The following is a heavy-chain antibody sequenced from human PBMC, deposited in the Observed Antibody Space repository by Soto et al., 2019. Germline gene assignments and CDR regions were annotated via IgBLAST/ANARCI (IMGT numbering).Heavy chain of an antibody. CDR1: GGSFSSYT. V-gene: IGHV1-8*02. D-gene: IGHD6-19*01. J-gene: IGHJ6*02. Sequence: ASVKVSCKASGGSFSSYTISWVRQAPGQGLEWMGWMNPNSGNTGYAQKFQGRVTMTRNTPISTAYMELSSLRSEDTAVYYCARGGSGWYFLYYYGMDVWGQGTTVTVSS. CDR2: MNPNSGNT. CDR3: ARGGSGWYFLYYYGMDV.